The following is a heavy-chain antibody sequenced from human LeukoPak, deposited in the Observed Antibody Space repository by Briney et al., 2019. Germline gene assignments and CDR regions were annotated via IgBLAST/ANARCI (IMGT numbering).Heavy chain of an antibody. D-gene: IGHD3-22*01. CDR3: ARETITMIVGNWFDP. J-gene: IGHJ5*02. CDR2: IYTSGST. CDR1: GGSISSGSYC. Sequence: SETLSLTCTVSGGSISSGSYCWSWIRQPAGKGLEWIGRIYTSGSTNYNPSLKSRVTISVDTSKNQFSLKLSSVTAADTAVYYCARETITMIVGNWFDPWGQGTLVTVSS. V-gene: IGHV4-61*02.